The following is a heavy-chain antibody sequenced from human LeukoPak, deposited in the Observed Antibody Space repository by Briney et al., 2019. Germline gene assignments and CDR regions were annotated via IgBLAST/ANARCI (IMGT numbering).Heavy chain of an antibody. D-gene: IGHD3-10*01. CDR3: ARGNYYSGSGSYYGY. V-gene: IGHV3-20*04. J-gene: IGHJ4*02. Sequence: GGSLRLSCAASGFTFDDYAMRWVRQAPGKGLEWVSSISDNGDSTYYADSVKGRFTISRDNAKNSLYLQMNSLRAEDTAVYYCARGNYYSGSGSYYGYWGQGTLVTVSS. CDR2: ISDNGDST. CDR1: GFTFDDYA.